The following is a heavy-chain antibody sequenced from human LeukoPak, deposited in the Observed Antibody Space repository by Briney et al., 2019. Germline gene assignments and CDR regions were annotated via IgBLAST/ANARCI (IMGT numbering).Heavy chain of an antibody. CDR2: IYYSGST. V-gene: IGHV4-59*01. D-gene: IGHD3-16*01. Sequence: PSETLSLTCTVSGGSISSYYWSWIRQPPGKGLEWIGYIYYSGSTNYNPSLKSRVTISVDTSKNQFSLKLSSVTAADTAVYYCASWGMGFDPWSQGTLVTVSS. CDR1: GGSISSYY. CDR3: ASWGMGFDP. J-gene: IGHJ5*02.